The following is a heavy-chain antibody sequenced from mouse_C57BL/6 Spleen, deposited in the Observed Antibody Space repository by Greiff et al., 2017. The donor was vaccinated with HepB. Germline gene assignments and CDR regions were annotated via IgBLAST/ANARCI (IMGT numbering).Heavy chain of an antibody. Sequence: EVKVVESGGGLVKPGGSLKLSCAASGFTFSSYAMSWVRQTPEKRLEWVATISDGGSYTYYPDNVKGRFTISRDNAKNNLYLQMSHLKSEDTAMYYCARVGGGSSYWFAYWGQGTLVTVSA. V-gene: IGHV5-4*03. CDR2: ISDGGSYT. CDR1: GFTFSSYA. J-gene: IGHJ3*01. D-gene: IGHD1-1*01. CDR3: ARVGGGSSYWFAY.